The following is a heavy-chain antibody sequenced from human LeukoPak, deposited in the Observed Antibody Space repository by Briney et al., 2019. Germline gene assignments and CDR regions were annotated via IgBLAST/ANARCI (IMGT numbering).Heavy chain of an antibody. J-gene: IGHJ4*02. CDR1: GYTFTGYY. D-gene: IGHD2-21*02. Sequence: ASVKVSCKASGYTFTGYYMHWVRQAPGQGLEWMGWINPNSGGTNYAQKFQGRVIMTRDTSISTAYMELSRLRSDDTAVYYCARGRLAYCGGDCYSLPFDYWGQGTLVTVSS. CDR3: ARGRLAYCGGDCYSLPFDY. CDR2: INPNSGGT. V-gene: IGHV1-2*02.